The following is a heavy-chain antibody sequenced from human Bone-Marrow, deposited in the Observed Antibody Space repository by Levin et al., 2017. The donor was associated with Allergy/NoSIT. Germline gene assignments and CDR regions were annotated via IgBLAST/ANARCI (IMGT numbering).Heavy chain of an antibody. CDR1: GFTFSSYA. CDR3: ARDLGWGDYNYYYYGMDV. CDR2: ISYDGSNK. J-gene: IGHJ6*02. D-gene: IGHD4-17*01. V-gene: IGHV3-30*04. Sequence: GGSLRLSCAASGFTFSSYAMHWVRQAPGKGLEWVAVISYDGSNKYYADSVKGRFTISRDNSKNTLYLQMNSLRAEDTAVYYCARDLGWGDYNYYYYGMDVWGQGTTVTVSS.